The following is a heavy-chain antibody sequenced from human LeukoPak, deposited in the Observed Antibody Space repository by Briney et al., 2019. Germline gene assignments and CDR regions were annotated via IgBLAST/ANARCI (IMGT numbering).Heavy chain of an antibody. J-gene: IGHJ4*02. Sequence: GGSLRLSCAASGFTFSSYWMHWVRQAPGKGLVWVSRINSDGSSTSYADSVKGRFTISRDNAKNTLYLQMNSLRAEDTAVYYCAREGITMVRGVIMRYYFDYWGQGTLVTVSS. D-gene: IGHD3-10*01. CDR2: INSDGSST. CDR1: GFTFSSYW. V-gene: IGHV3-74*01. CDR3: AREGITMVRGVIMRYYFDY.